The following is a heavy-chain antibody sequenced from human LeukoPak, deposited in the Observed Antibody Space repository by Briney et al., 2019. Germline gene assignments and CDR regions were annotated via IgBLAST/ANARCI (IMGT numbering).Heavy chain of an antibody. D-gene: IGHD6-19*01. V-gene: IGHV4-34*01. CDR2: INHSGST. CDR1: GGSFSGYY. J-gene: IGHJ1*01. Sequence: PQTLSLTCAVSGGSFSGYYWTWIRHPPGKGLEWIGEINHSGSTNYNPSLKSLVTISVDTSKNQFSLNLSCVTAADTAVYYCARAYPRCSSGWYFYFQHWGEGTLVTVSS. CDR3: ARAYPRCSSGWYFYFQH.